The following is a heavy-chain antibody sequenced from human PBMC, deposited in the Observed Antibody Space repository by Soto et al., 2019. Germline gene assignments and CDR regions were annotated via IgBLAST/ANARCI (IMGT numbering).Heavy chain of an antibody. J-gene: IGHJ3*01. CDR1: GFTFSSSE. CDR2: IHPSGQPI. V-gene: IGHV3-48*03. Sequence: EVQLVESGGGLVKPGGSLRLSCAVSGFTFSSSELYWVRQAPGKGLEWISYIHPSGQPIFYADSVKGRFTISRDNANNSLFLQMNCLRAEDTAVYYCARRSSRWGQGTMVTVSS. CDR3: ARRSSR.